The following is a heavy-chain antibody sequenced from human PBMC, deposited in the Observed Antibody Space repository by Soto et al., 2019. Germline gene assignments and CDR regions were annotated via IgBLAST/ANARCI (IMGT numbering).Heavy chain of an antibody. CDR1: GFTFSNYA. CDR3: ARDGSSWYYFDY. D-gene: IGHD6-13*01. V-gene: IGHV3-23*01. Sequence: GGSLRLSCAASGFTFSNYAMNWVRQAPGKGLEWVSAISGSGGSTYYADSVKGRFTISRDNSKNTLYLQMNSLRAEDTAVYYCARDGSSWYYFDYWGQGTLVTVSS. J-gene: IGHJ4*02. CDR2: ISGSGGST.